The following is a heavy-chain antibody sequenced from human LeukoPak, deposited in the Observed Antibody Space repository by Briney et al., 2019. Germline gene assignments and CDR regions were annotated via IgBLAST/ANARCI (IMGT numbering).Heavy chain of an antibody. CDR2: ISAYNGNT. D-gene: IGHD3-3*01. J-gene: IGHJ5*02. Sequence: ASVKVSCKASGYTFTSYGISWVRQAPGQGLEWMGWISAYNGNTNYAQKLQGRVTMTTDTSTSTAYMELRSLRSDDTAVYYCARFFWSGYLGPWFDPWGQGTLVTVSS. CDR3: ARFFWSGYLGPWFDP. V-gene: IGHV1-18*01. CDR1: GYTFTSYG.